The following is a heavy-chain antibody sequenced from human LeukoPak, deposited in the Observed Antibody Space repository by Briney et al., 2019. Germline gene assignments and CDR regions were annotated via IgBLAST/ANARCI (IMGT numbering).Heavy chain of an antibody. V-gene: IGHV4-61*02. Sequence: SETLSLTCAVYGGSISRGNYYWYWIRQPAGKGLEWIGRLYTSGTTDYNPSLKSRVTMSVDTSKNQFSLKLSSVTAADTAVYYCARDLQPSGYDYYYYYGMDVWGQGTTVTVSS. CDR1: GGSISRGNYY. CDR2: LYTSGTT. CDR3: ARDLQPSGYDYYYYYGMDV. J-gene: IGHJ6*02. D-gene: IGHD5-12*01.